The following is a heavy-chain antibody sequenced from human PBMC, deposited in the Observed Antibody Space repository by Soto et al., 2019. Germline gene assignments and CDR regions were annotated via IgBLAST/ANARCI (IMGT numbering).Heavy chain of an antibody. Sequence: EVQLLESGGGLVQPGGSLRLSCAASGFTFGSYSMNWVRQAPGKGLEWVASVGGGGDNTFYADSVKGRFTISRDDSQNTLYLQMNRLRAADTAVYFCAKRDSGSGRSLALINYWGQGTLVTVSS. J-gene: IGHJ4*02. V-gene: IGHV3-23*01. D-gene: IGHD3-10*01. CDR1: GFTFGSYS. CDR3: AKRDSGSGRSLALINY. CDR2: VGGGGDNT.